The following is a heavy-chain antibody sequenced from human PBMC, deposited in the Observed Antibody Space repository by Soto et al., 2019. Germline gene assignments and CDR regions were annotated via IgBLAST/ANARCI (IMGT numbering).Heavy chain of an antibody. CDR2: IYPADSDT. V-gene: IGHV5-51*01. J-gene: IGHJ6*02. D-gene: IGHD6-13*01. Sequence: GESLKISCKGSGYRFDSHWIGWVRQMPGKGLEWMGIIYPADSDTRYGPSFQGQGTISADKSISTAYLQWSSLKASDTAMYYCARTIAAAGTYGMDVWGQGTTVTVSS. CDR1: GYRFDSHW. CDR3: ARTIAAAGTYGMDV.